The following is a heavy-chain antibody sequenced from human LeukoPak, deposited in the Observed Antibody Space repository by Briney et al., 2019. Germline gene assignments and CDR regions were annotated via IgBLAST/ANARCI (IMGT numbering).Heavy chain of an antibody. D-gene: IGHD4-17*01. V-gene: IGHV1-2*02. Sequence: ASVKVSCKASGYTFTGYYMHWVLQAPGQGLEWMGWINPNSGGTNYEQKFQGRVIMTRDTSISTAYMELSRLRFDDTAVYYCARHMTTANNWFDPWGQGTLVTVSS. CDR2: INPNSGGT. CDR1: GYTFTGYY. CDR3: ARHMTTANNWFDP. J-gene: IGHJ5*02.